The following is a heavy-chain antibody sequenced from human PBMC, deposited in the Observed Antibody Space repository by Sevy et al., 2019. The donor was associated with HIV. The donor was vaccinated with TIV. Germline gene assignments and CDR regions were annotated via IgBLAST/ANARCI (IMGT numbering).Heavy chain of an antibody. CDR3: AREVIVVVVAVYYYGMDV. D-gene: IGHD2-15*01. J-gene: IGHJ6*02. CDR2: IIPIFGTA. Sequence: ASVKVSCKASGYTFSSYAISWVRQAPGQGLEWMGGIIPIFGTANYAQKFQGRVTITADESTSTAYMELSSLRSEDTAVYYCAREVIVVVVAVYYYGMDVWGQGTTVTVSS. CDR1: GYTFSSYA. V-gene: IGHV1-69*13.